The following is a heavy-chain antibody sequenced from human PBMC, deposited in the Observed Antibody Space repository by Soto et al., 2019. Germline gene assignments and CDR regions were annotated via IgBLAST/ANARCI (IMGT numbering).Heavy chain of an antibody. V-gene: IGHV4-39*07. CDR1: GGSINSSSYY. Sequence: ETLSLTCTVSGGSINSSSYYWGWIRQPPGKGLEWIGSIYYSGSTYYNPSLKSRVTISVDTSKNQFSLKLSSVTAADTAVYYCARDFGAAAMSGYYYGMDVWGQGTTVTVSS. J-gene: IGHJ6*02. D-gene: IGHD2-2*01. CDR3: ARDFGAAAMSGYYYGMDV. CDR2: IYYSGST.